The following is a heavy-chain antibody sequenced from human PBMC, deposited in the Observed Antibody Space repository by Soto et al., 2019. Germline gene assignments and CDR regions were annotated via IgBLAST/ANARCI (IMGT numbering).Heavy chain of an antibody. CDR2: ISGSGGST. J-gene: IGHJ4*02. Sequence: EVQLLESGGGLVQPGGSLRLSCAASGFTFSSYAMSWVRQAPGKGLEGVSAISGSGGSTYYADSVKGRFTISRDNSRNTLYLQMNSRRAEDTAVYYCAKARRVTRVAFPDYFDYWGQGTLVTVSS. V-gene: IGHV3-23*01. CDR1: GFTFSSYA. CDR3: AKARRVTRVAFPDYFDY. D-gene: IGHD4-17*01.